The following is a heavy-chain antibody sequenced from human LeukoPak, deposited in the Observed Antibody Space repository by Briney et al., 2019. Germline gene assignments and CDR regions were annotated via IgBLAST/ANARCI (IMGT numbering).Heavy chain of an antibody. D-gene: IGHD5-12*01. J-gene: IGHJ6*03. CDR2: ISYDGSNK. CDR1: GFTFSSYA. CDR3: ARDGMVATVYYYYYYMDV. Sequence: GGSLRLSCAASGFTFSSYAMHWVRQAPGKGLEWVAVISYDGSNKYYADSVKGRFTISRDNSKNTLYLQMNSLRAEDTAVYYCARDGMVATVYYYYYYMDVWGKGTTVTVSS. V-gene: IGHV3-30*04.